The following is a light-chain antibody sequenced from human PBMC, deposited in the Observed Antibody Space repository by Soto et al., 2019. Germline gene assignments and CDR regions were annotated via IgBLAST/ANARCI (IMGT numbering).Light chain of an antibody. CDR2: GTS. Sequence: EIVMTQSPATLSVSPGARATLSCRASQSVSTNLAWYQQKPGQAPRLLIYGTSTRATGTPARFSGSGYGTEFSLTISSLQSEDFVVYYCQQYHNWLVTFGPGTKVDFK. V-gene: IGKV3-15*01. J-gene: IGKJ3*01. CDR3: QQYHNWLVT. CDR1: QSVSTN.